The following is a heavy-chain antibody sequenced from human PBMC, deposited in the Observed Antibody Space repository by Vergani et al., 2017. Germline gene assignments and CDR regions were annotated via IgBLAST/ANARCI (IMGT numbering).Heavy chain of an antibody. V-gene: IGHV2-5*02. CDR3: AHMATAVGGPINWFDP. CDR2: IYWDDDK. J-gene: IGHJ5*02. CDR1: GFSLSTSGVG. D-gene: IGHD1-26*01. Sequence: QITLKESGPTLVKPTQTLTLTCTFSGFSLSTSGVGVGWIRQPPGKALEWLALIYWDDDKRYSPSLKSRLTITKDTSKNQVVLTMTNMDPVDTATYYCAHMATAVGGPINWFDPWGQGTLVTVSS.